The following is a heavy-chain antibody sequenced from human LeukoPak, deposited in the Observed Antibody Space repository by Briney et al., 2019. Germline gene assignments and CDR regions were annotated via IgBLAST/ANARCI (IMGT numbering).Heavy chain of an antibody. D-gene: IGHD2-8*01. J-gene: IGHJ4*02. V-gene: IGHV4-31*03. CDR2: VYYSGGT. CDR1: GDSVSSGAYY. Sequence: SQTLSLTCTVSGDSVSSGAYYWNWIRQHPGKGLEWLGYVYYSGGTYYNPSLKSRVAISIDTSRNQFSLKLSSVTAADTAVYYCARDQAHCINGGCPRTAGMYYFDYWGQGALVTVSS. CDR3: ARDQAHCINGGCPRTAGMYYFDY.